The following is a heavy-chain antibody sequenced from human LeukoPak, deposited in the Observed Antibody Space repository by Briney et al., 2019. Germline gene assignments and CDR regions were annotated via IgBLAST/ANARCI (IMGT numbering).Heavy chain of an antibody. CDR3: ARAPRFRLVGVPKGPFDP. V-gene: IGHV3-11*01. J-gene: IGHJ5*02. D-gene: IGHD1-26*01. CDR2: ISSSGSTI. CDR1: GFTFSDYY. Sequence: GGSLRLSCGASGFTFSDYYMSWIRQAPGKGLEWVSYISSSGSTIYYADSVKGRFTISRDNAKNSLYLQMNSLRAEDTAVYYCARAPRFRLVGVPKGPFDPWGQGTLVTVSS.